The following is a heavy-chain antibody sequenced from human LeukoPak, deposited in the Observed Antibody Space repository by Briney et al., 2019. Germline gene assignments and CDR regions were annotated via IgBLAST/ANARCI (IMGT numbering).Heavy chain of an antibody. CDR1: VGSISSSSYY. CDR3: ARLWYYDSSGYYYYYFDY. CDR2: IYYSGST. D-gene: IGHD3-22*01. J-gene: IGHJ4*02. V-gene: IGHV4-39*01. Sequence: PSETLSLTCTVSVGSISSSSYYWGWIRQPPGKGLEWIGSIYYSGSTYYNPSLKSRVTISVDTSKNQFSLKLSSVTAADTAVYYCARLWYYDSSGYYYYYFDYWGQGTLVTVSS.